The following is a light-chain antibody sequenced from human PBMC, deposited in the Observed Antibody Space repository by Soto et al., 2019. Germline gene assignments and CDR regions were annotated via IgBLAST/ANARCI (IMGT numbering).Light chain of an antibody. V-gene: IGLV2-14*01. Sequence: QPVLTQPASVSGSPGQSITISCTGTSSDVGGYNYVSWYQQHPGKAPKLMIYEVSNRPSGVSNRFSGSKSGNTASLTISGPQADDEADYYCSSYTSSSTLVVFGGGTKVTVL. CDR3: SSYTSSSTLVV. CDR2: EVS. CDR1: SSDVGGYNY. J-gene: IGLJ2*01.